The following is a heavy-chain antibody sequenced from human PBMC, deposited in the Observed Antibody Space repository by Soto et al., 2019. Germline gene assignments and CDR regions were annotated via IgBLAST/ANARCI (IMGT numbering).Heavy chain of an antibody. CDR3: AKDHQPIMVYAPLFDY. V-gene: IGHV3-23*01. D-gene: IGHD2-8*01. CDR2: ISGSGGST. Sequence: GGSLRLSCAASGFTFSSYAMSWVRQAPGKGLEWVSAISGSGGSTYYADSVKGRFTISRDNSKNTLYLQMNSLRAEDTAVYYCAKDHQPIMVYAPLFDYWGQGTLVTVSS. J-gene: IGHJ4*02. CDR1: GFTFSSYA.